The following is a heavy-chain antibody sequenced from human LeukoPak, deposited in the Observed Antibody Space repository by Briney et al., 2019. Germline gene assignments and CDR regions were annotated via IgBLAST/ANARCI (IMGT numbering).Heavy chain of an antibody. D-gene: IGHD4-23*01. CDR2: ISYDGSNK. Sequence: AGGSLRLSCAASGFTFSSYAMHWVRQAPGKGLEWVAVISYDGSNKYYADSVKGRFTISRDNSKNTLYLQMNSLRAEDTAVYYCARDEGNDYGGNGQFDYWGQGTLVTVSS. CDR3: ARDEGNDYGGNGQFDY. J-gene: IGHJ4*02. CDR1: GFTFSSYA. V-gene: IGHV3-30-3*01.